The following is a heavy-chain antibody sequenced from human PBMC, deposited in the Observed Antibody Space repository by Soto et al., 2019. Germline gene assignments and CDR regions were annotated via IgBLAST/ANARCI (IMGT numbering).Heavy chain of an antibody. J-gene: IGHJ3*02. Sequence: ASVKVSCKASGYTFTSYGISWVRQAPGQGLEWMGWISAYNGNTNYAQKLQGRVTMTTDTPTSTAYMELRSLRSDDTAVYYCARVGRIPANDAFDIWGQGTMVTVSS. D-gene: IGHD6-25*01. CDR2: ISAYNGNT. V-gene: IGHV1-18*01. CDR1: GYTFTSYG. CDR3: ARVGRIPANDAFDI.